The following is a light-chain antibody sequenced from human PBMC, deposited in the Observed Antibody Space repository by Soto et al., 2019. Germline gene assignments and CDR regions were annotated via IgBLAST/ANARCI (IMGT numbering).Light chain of an antibody. CDR2: GAS. CDR1: QSVSSK. CDR3: QQYNNWPPGT. J-gene: IGKJ1*01. V-gene: IGKV3-15*01. Sequence: EIVMTQSPANLSVSPGERATLSCRASQSVSSKLAWYQQKPGQAPRLLIYGASTRATGIPARFSGSGSGTEFTLTSSSRQSEDFAVYYCQQYNNWPPGTFGQGTKVEIK.